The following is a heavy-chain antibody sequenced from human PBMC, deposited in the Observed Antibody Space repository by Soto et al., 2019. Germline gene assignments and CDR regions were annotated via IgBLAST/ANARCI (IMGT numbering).Heavy chain of an antibody. CDR3: ARSPRHPYDY. D-gene: IGHD6-6*01. CDR2: ISAYNGNT. V-gene: IGHV1-18*01. Sequence: ASVKVSCKASGGTFSNYALDWVRQAPGQGLEWMGWISAYNGNTNYAQKLQGRVTMTTDTSTSTAYMELRSLRSDDTAVYYCARSPRHPYDYWGQGTLVTVSS. CDR1: GGTFSNYA. J-gene: IGHJ4*02.